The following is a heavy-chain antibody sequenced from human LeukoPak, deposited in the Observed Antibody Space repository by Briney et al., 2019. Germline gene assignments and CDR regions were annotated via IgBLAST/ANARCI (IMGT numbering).Heavy chain of an antibody. V-gene: IGHV3-13*01. CDR3: ALNPDYYGSGSFDY. D-gene: IGHD3-10*01. Sequence: GGSLRLSCAASGFTFSSYDMHWVRQATGKGLEWVSAIGTAGDTYYPGSVKGRFTISRENAKNSLYLQMNSLRAGDTAVYYCALNPDYYGSGSFDYWGQGTLVTVSS. CDR1: GFTFSSYD. J-gene: IGHJ4*02. CDR2: IGTAGDT.